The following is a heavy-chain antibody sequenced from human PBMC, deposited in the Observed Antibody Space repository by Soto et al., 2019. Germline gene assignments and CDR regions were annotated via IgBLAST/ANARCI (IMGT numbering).Heavy chain of an antibody. J-gene: IGHJ3*02. CDR1: GYTFTSYG. CDR3: ARASFTRKAMVTWAFDI. Sequence: GQLVQSGAEVKRPGASVKVSCRASGYTFTSYGISWVRQAPGQGLEWMGWISAYNGDTKLSQKFEARVSMTTDTSTTTAYMELRSMRSDDTADYYCARASFTRKAMVTWAFDIWGQGTMVTVSS. V-gene: IGHV1-18*01. CDR2: ISAYNGDT. D-gene: IGHD5-18*01.